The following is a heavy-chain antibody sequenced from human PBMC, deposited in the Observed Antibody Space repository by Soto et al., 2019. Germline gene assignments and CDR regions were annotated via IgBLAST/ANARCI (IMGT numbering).Heavy chain of an antibody. D-gene: IGHD3-3*01. J-gene: IGHJ6*02. Sequence: GASVKVSCKASGYTFTSCGISWVRQAPGQGLEWMGWISAYNGNTNYAQKLQGRVTMTTDTSTSTAYMELGSLRSDDTAVYYCARDPYYDFWSGYPPTLYYYGMDVWGQGTTVTVSS. CDR1: GYTFTSCG. V-gene: IGHV1-18*04. CDR3: ARDPYYDFWSGYPPTLYYYGMDV. CDR2: ISAYNGNT.